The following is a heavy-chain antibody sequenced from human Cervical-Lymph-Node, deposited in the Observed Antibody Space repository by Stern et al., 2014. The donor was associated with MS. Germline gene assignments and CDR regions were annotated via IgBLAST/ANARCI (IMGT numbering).Heavy chain of an antibody. Sequence: VQLVESGGGLVNPGGSLRLSCVASGFPFGDFYMSWIRQAPGKGLEYLSQISNTGTATYFADSVKGRFSISRDNTRNSLYLQMNSLGAEDTAVYYCAKNWWVAGAAFDFFDAWGQGALVTVSS. J-gene: IGHJ4*02. CDR1: GFPFGDFY. CDR3: AKNWWVAGAAFDFFDA. D-gene: IGHD6-13*01. V-gene: IGHV3-11*01. CDR2: ISNTGTAT.